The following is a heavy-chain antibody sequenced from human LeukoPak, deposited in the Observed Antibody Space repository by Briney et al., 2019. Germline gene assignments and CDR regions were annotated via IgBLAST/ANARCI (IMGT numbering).Heavy chain of an antibody. D-gene: IGHD6-13*01. V-gene: IGHV1-46*01. CDR1: GYTFTSYG. CDR3: ARAVSSSSWYPIDS. Sequence: GASVKVSCKASGYTFTSYGISWVRQAPGQGLEWMGIINPSDGSTTYGQKFQGRVTMTRDTSTSTVYMEVSSLRSEDTAVYYCARAVSSSSWYPIDSWGQGTLVTVSS. J-gene: IGHJ4*02. CDR2: INPSDGST.